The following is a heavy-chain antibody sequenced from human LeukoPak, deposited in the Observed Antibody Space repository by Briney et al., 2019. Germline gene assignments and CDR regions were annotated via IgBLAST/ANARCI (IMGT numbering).Heavy chain of an antibody. J-gene: IGHJ6*02. CDR3: ASDTITMVRGVIITEYYYYGMDV. CDR2: IIPIFGTA. D-gene: IGHD3-10*01. V-gene: IGHV1-69*13. Sequence: SVKVSCKASGGTFISYAISWVRQAPGQGLEWMGGIIPIFGTANYAQKFQGRVTITADESTSTAYMELSSLRSEDTAVYYCASDTITMVRGVIITEYYYYGMDVWGQGTTVTVSS. CDR1: GGTFISYA.